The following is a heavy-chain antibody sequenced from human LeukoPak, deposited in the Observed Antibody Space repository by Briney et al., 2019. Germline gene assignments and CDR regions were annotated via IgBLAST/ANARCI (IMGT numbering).Heavy chain of an antibody. Sequence: GGSLRLSCAASGFTVSSNYMSWVRQAPGKGLEWVPVIYSGGSTYYADSVKGRFTISRDNSKNTLYLQMNSLRAEDTAVYYCARALGDSSGYYDYWGQGTLVTVSS. CDR1: GFTVSSNY. V-gene: IGHV3-66*01. CDR3: ARALGDSSGYYDY. J-gene: IGHJ4*02. CDR2: IYSGGST. D-gene: IGHD3-22*01.